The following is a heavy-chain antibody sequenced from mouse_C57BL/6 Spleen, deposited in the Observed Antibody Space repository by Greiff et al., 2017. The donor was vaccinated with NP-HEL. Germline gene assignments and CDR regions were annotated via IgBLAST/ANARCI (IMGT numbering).Heavy chain of an antibody. CDR1: GYSFTDYN. CDR3: SRRGFITTVVAGFDV. D-gene: IGHD1-1*01. V-gene: IGHV1-39*01. CDR2: INPNYGTT. Sequence: EVQLQQSGPELVKPGASVKISCKASGYSFTDYNMNWVKQSNGKSLEWIGVINPNYGTTSYNQKFKGKATLTVDQSSSTAYMQLNSLTSEDSAVYYCSRRGFITTVVAGFDVWGTGTTVTVSS. J-gene: IGHJ1*03.